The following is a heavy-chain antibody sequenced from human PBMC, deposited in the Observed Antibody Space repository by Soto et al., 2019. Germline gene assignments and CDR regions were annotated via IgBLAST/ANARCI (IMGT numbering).Heavy chain of an antibody. CDR2: IYYSGST. D-gene: IGHD6-13*01. V-gene: IGHV4-31*03. CDR3: ARDEGAAAGTGTGDAFDI. J-gene: IGHJ3*02. CDR1: GGSISSGGYY. Sequence: QVQLQESGPGLVKPSQTLSLTCTVSGGSISSGGYYWSWIRQHPGKGLEWIGYIYYSGSTYYNPSSKSRVTIPVDTSKTQLALKLSSVTAADTAVYYCARDEGAAAGTGTGDAFDIWGQGTMVTVSS.